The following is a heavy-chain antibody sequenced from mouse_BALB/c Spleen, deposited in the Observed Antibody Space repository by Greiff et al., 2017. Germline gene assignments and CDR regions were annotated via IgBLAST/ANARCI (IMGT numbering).Heavy chain of an antibody. D-gene: IGHD2-13*01. CDR2: IYWDDDK. V-gene: IGHV8-12*01. CDR1: GFSLSTSGMG. Sequence: QVQLKESGPGILQPSQTLSLTCSFSGFSLSTSGMGVSWIRQPSGKGLEWLAHIYWDDDKRYNPSLKSRLTISKDTSRNQVFLKITSVDTADTATYYCARRVTFPFDYWGQGTTLTVSS. J-gene: IGHJ2*01. CDR3: ARRVTFPFDY.